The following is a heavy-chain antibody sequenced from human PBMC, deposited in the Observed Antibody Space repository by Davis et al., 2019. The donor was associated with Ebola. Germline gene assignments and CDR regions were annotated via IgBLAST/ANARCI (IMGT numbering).Heavy chain of an antibody. J-gene: IGHJ5*02. CDR3: ARHRRYYDSAVDP. V-gene: IGHV4-39*01. Sequence: PSETLSLTCTVSGGSISSSSYYWGWIRQPPGKGLEWIGSIYYSGSTYYNPSLKSRVTISVDTSKNQFSLKLSSVTAADTAVYYCARHRRYYDSAVDPWGQGTLVTVSS. CDR1: GGSISSSSYY. D-gene: IGHD3-22*01. CDR2: IYYSGST.